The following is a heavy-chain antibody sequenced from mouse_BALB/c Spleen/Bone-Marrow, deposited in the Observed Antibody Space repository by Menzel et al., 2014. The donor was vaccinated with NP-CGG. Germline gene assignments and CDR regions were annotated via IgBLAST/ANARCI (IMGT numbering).Heavy chain of an antibody. CDR3: SRLGYYGGFAH. CDR1: GFDFSRYW. V-gene: IGHV4-1*02. Sequence: EVQLQESGGGLVHPGGSLKLSCAASGFDFSRYWMGWVRQAPGKGLEWIGEINPDSSTINYTPSLKDKFIISRDNAKNTLYLQMSKVRSEDTALYYCSRLGYYGGFAHWGQGTLVTVSA. CDR2: INPDSSTI. J-gene: IGHJ3*01. D-gene: IGHD2-3*01.